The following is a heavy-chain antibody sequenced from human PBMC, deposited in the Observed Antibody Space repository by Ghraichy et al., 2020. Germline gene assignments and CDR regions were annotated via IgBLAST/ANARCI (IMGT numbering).Heavy chain of an antibody. V-gene: IGHV4-39*01. CDR1: GGSISSSSYY. CDR3: ARHLRRQLWNNNWFDP. D-gene: IGHD5-18*01. J-gene: IGHJ5*02. Sequence: SETLSLTCTVSGGSISSSSYYWGWIRQPPGKGLEWIGSIYYSGSTYYNPSLKSRVTISVDTSKNQFSLKLSSVTAADTAVYYCARHLRRQLWNNNWFDPWGQGTLVTVSS. CDR2: IYYSGST.